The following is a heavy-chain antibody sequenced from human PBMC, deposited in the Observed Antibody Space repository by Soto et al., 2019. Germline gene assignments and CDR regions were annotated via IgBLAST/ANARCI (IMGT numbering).Heavy chain of an antibody. CDR2: ISSSSSYI. CDR1: GFTFSSYS. Sequence: EVQLVESGGGLVKPGGSLRLSCAASGFTFSSYSMNWVRQAPGKGLEWVSSISSSSSYIYYADSVKGRFTISRDNAKNSLSLQMNSLRAEDGAVYYCARRAPDAFDLWGQGTMVTVSS. CDR3: ARRAPDAFDL. J-gene: IGHJ3*01. V-gene: IGHV3-21*01.